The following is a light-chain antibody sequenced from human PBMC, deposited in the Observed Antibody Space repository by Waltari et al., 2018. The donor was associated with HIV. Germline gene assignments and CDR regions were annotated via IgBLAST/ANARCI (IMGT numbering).Light chain of an antibody. V-gene: IGKV1-5*03. J-gene: IGKJ1*01. CDR1: QSIRSW. CDR3: QQYNSYSQWM. Sequence: DIVMTQSPDSLAVSLGERATITCRASQSIRSWLAWYQQKPGKAPKLLISEASSVESGVPSRFSGSGSGTEFTLTISSLQSDDFATYHCQQYNSYSQWMFGQGTKVEIK. CDR2: EAS.